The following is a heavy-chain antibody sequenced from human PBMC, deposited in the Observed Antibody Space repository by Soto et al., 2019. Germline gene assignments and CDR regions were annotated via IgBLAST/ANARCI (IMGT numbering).Heavy chain of an antibody. J-gene: IGHJ4*02. Sequence: GGSLRLSCAASGFTFSSYAMSWVRQAPGKGLEWVSAISGSGGSTYYADSVKGRFTISRDNSKNTLYLQMNSLRAEDTAVYYCAKDSMPMTTVITIDYWGQGTLVTVSS. CDR1: GFTFSSYA. CDR3: AKDSMPMTTVITIDY. D-gene: IGHD4-17*01. CDR2: ISGSGGST. V-gene: IGHV3-23*01.